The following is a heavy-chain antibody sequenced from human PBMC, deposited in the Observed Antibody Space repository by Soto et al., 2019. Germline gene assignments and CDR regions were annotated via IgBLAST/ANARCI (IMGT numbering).Heavy chain of an antibody. CDR1: GYTFSNYG. V-gene: IGHV1-18*01. D-gene: IGHD3-10*01. CDR3: AREGNYSGSGTYSPPRYYGMDV. J-gene: IGHJ6*02. CDR2: ISDYNGNT. Sequence: QVQLVQSGAEVRKPGASVKVSCKASGYTFSNYGLSWVRQAPGQGLEWMGWISDYNGNTHYAQKFQGRLIMTTDTFRMTGYVELRSLTSDVTAVYFCAREGNYSGSGTYSPPRYYGMDVWGQGNTVTVSS.